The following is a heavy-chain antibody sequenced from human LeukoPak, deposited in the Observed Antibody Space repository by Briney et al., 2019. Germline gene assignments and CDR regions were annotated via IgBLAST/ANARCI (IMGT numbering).Heavy chain of an antibody. Sequence: SVKVSCRASGGTFSSYAISWVRQAPGQGLKWMGRIIPIFGTANYAQKFQGRVTITTDESTSTAYMELSSLRSEDTAVYYCARLGSGSNSYTLDYWGPGTLVTVSS. CDR2: IIPIFGTA. D-gene: IGHD4-11*01. CDR3: ARLGSGSNSYTLDY. V-gene: IGHV1-69*05. J-gene: IGHJ4*02. CDR1: GGTFSSYA.